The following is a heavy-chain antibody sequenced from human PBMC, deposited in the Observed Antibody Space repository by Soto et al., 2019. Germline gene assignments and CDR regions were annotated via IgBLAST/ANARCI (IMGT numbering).Heavy chain of an antibody. V-gene: IGHV1-18*01. J-gene: IGHJ5*02. D-gene: IGHD6-19*01. Sequence: GASVKVSCKASGYTFTSYGISWVRQAPGQGLEWMGWISAYNGNTNYAQKLQGRVTMTTDTSTSTAYMELRSLRSDDTAVYYCARVGRSSGWYLRGPDWFDPWGQGTLVTVSS. CDR1: GYTFTSYG. CDR2: ISAYNGNT. CDR3: ARVGRSSGWYLRGPDWFDP.